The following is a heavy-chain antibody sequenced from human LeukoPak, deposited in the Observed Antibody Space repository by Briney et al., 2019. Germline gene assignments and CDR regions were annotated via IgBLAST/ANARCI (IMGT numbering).Heavy chain of an antibody. CDR3: ARGFGYSYAFDY. CDR1: GGSFSGYY. D-gene: IGHD5-18*01. Sequence: SETLSLTCAVYGGSFSGYYWSWIRQPPGKGLEWIGEINHSGSTNYNPSLKSRVTISVDTSKNQFSLKLSSVTAADTAVYFCARGFGYSYAFDYWGQGTLVTVSS. V-gene: IGHV4-34*01. J-gene: IGHJ4*02. CDR2: INHSGST.